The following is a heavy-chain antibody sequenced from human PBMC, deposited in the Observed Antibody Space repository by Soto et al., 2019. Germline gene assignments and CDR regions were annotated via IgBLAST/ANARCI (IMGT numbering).Heavy chain of an antibody. CDR3: AKDVYFDSYYFDQ. CDR2: ISHDGRQK. D-gene: IGHD3-9*01. Sequence: GGSLRLSCAASRFSVTSHAMHWVRQAPGKGLEWVAVISHDGRQKHYIDSVRGRFTLSRDESDNTVYLQMNSLRREDTAMYYCAKDVYFDSYYFDQWGQGTLVTVSS. V-gene: IGHV3-30*04. CDR1: RFSVTSHA. J-gene: IGHJ4*02.